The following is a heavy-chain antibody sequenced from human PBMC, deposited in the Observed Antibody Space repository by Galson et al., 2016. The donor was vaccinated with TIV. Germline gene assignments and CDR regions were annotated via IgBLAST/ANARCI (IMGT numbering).Heavy chain of an antibody. V-gene: IGHV3-48*03. CDR2: ISSSGSTR. D-gene: IGHD1-26*01. J-gene: IGHJ3*02. CDR3: ARDWGGGVLGATGAFDI. CDR1: AFTFSYYE. Sequence: SLRLSCAASAFTFSYYEMNWVRQAPGKGLEWVSYISSSGSTRYYGDSVKGRFTISRDNAKKSLYLQMNSLRAEDTAVYYCARDWGGGVLGATGAFDIWGQGTTVTVSS.